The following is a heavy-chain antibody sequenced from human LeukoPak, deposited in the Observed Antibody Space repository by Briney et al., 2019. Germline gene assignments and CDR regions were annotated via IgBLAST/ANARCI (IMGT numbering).Heavy chain of an antibody. CDR1: GFTFSSYS. CDR3: ARDRVSGRGYSYGL. Sequence: GGSLRLSCAASGFTFSSYSMNWVRQAPGKGLEWVSSISSSSSYIYYADSVKGRFTISRDNAKNSLYLQMNSLRAEDMAVYYCARDRVSGRGYSYGLWGQGTLVTVSS. J-gene: IGHJ4*02. D-gene: IGHD5-18*01. CDR2: ISSSSSYI. V-gene: IGHV3-21*01.